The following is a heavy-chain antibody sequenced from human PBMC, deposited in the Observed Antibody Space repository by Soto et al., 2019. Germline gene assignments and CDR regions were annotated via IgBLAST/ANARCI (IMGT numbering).Heavy chain of an antibody. J-gene: IGHJ3*02. D-gene: IGHD3-22*01. Sequence: SVKVSCKDSGGTFSIYAISWVVQSPLRWREWMGGIIPIFGTANYAQKFQGRVTITADESTSTAYMELSSLRSEDTAVYYCARGVDYYDSSGYLSDAFDIWGQGTMVTVSS. CDR3: ARGVDYYDSSGYLSDAFDI. V-gene: IGHV1-69*13. CDR2: IIPIFGTA. CDR1: GGTFSIYA.